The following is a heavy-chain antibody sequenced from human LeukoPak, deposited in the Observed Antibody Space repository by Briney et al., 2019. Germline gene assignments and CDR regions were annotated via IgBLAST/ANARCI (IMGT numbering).Heavy chain of an antibody. CDR2: IYNNGDNT. V-gene: IGHV3-23*01. CDR3: AKSGARWSHFDY. J-gene: IGHJ4*02. CDR1: GFTFMNYA. D-gene: IGHD3-3*01. Sequence: PGGSLRLSCAASGFTFMNYAMNWVRQAPAKGLEWVADIYNNGDNTYYTDSVKGRFTISTDNSKNTLYLQMNSLRAEDTALYYCAKSGARWSHFDYWGQGTLVTVSS.